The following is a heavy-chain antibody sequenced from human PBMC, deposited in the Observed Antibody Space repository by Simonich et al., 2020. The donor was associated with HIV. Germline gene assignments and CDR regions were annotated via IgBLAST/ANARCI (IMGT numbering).Heavy chain of an antibody. CDR1: GFTFSSYW. Sequence: EVQLVESGGGLVQPGGSLRLSCAASGFTFSSYWMHWVRQAPGKGVGWVSRINSDGSSTSYADSVKGRFTISRDNAKNTLYLQMNSLRAEDTAVYYCARAWGDAFDIWGQGTMVTVSS. CDR3: ARAWGDAFDI. CDR2: INSDGSST. D-gene: IGHD7-27*01. J-gene: IGHJ3*02. V-gene: IGHV3-74*01.